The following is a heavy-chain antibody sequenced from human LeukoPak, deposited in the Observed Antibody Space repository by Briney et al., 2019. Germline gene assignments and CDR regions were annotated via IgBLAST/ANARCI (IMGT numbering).Heavy chain of an antibody. J-gene: IGHJ5*02. CDR3: ARRRDIVVVPAAYNWFDP. Sequence: QTGGSLRLSCAASGFTFSSYSMNWVRQAPGKGLEWVSYISSSSSTIYYADSVKGRFTISRDNAKNSLYLQMNSLRAEDTAVYYCARRRDIVVVPAAYNWFDPWGQGTLVTVSS. CDR2: ISSSSSTI. CDR1: GFTFSSYS. V-gene: IGHV3-48*01. D-gene: IGHD2-2*01.